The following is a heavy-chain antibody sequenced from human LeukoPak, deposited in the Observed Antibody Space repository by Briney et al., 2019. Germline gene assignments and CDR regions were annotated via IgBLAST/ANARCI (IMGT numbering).Heavy chain of an antibody. J-gene: IGHJ4*02. CDR3: AKDLRSGIVGATVDY. CDR2: ISYDGSNK. CDR1: GFTFSSYA. D-gene: IGHD1-26*01. V-gene: IGHV3-30*04. Sequence: GGSLRLSCAASGFTFSSYAMHWVRQAPGKGLGWVAVISYDGSNKYYADSEKGRFTISRDNSKNTLYLQMNSLRAEDTAVYYCAKDLRSGIVGATVDYWGQGTLVTVSS.